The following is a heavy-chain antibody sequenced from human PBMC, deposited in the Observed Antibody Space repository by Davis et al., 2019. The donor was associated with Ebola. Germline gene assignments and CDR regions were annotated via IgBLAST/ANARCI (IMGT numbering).Heavy chain of an antibody. J-gene: IGHJ6*04. Sequence: GGSLRLSCAASGFTFGDYTMHWVRQAPGKGLEWVCLIIWDGSITYCADSMKGRFTISRDNSKYSLYLQMNSLRSEDSGLYYCSKGSLFGYYGMDVWGKGTTVTVSS. CDR2: IIWDGSIT. CDR3: SKGSLFGYYGMDV. V-gene: IGHV3-43*01. D-gene: IGHD3-16*01. CDR1: GFTFGDYT.